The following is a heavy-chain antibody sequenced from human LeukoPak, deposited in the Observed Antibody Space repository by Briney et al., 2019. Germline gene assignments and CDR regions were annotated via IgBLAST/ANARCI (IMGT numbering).Heavy chain of an antibody. CDR2: IYYSGST. D-gene: IGHD5-18*01. CDR1: GGSISSGGYY. Sequence: SETLSLTCTVSGGSISSGGYYWSWIRQHPGKGLEWIGYIYYSGSTYYNPSLKSRVTISVDTSKNQFSLKLSSVTAADTAVYYCARDRDTAMVIVGMDVWGQGTTVTVSS. V-gene: IGHV4-31*03. CDR3: ARDRDTAMVIVGMDV. J-gene: IGHJ6*02.